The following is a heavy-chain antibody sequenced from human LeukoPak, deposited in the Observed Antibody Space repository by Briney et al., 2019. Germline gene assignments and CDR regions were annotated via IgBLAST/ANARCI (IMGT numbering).Heavy chain of an antibody. CDR3: ARTPFGYSDY. Sequence: GGSLRLSCTASGFTFSTFGMHWVRQAPGKGLEWVSCITSSGSTKYYADSVKGRFTISRDNAKNSLFLQMNSLRAEDTAVYYCARTPFGYSDYWGQGTLVTVSS. D-gene: IGHD5-24*01. J-gene: IGHJ4*02. CDR1: GFTFSTFG. V-gene: IGHV3-48*04. CDR2: ITSSGSTK.